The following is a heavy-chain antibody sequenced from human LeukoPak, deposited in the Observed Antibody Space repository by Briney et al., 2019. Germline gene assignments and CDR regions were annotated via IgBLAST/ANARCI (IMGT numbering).Heavy chain of an antibody. V-gene: IGHV4-59*11. CDR2: ISSSGST. D-gene: IGHD6-19*01. Sequence: SETLSLTCTVSGGSISSHYWIWIRQSPEKGLEWIGDISSSGSTGYNPSLRSRVTISLDTSKNQFSLNLNSVTAADTAVYYCARDPTNTSGRYAHSDYWGQGTLVTVSS. CDR1: GGSISSHY. CDR3: ARDPTNTSGRYAHSDY. J-gene: IGHJ4*02.